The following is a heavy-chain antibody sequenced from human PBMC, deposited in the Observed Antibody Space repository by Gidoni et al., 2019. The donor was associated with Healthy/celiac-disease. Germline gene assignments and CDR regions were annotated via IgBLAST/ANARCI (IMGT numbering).Heavy chain of an antibody. CDR1: GGTFSSYA. Sequence: QVQLVQSGAEVKKPGSSVKVSCKASGGTFSSYAISWVRQAPGQGLEWMGGILPSFGTANYAQKFQGRVTITADESTSTAYRELSSLRSEDTAVYYCASTTVTPPYYYYYMDVWGKGTTVTVSS. V-gene: IGHV1-69*01. D-gene: IGHD4-17*01. CDR3: ASTTVTPPYYYYYMDV. CDR2: ILPSFGTA. J-gene: IGHJ6*03.